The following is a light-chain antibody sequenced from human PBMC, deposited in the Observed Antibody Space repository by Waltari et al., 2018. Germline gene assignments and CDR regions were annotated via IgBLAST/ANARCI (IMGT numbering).Light chain of an antibody. CDR3: QQYDISPLT. J-gene: IGKJ4*01. Sequence: EIVLTQSPGTLSLSPGERATLSCRARQTVRTTYLAWYQQKPGQAPTLLIYGASSRATGIPDRVSGSGSGTDFSLTISSLEPEDFAVYYCQQYDISPLTFGGGTKVEIK. CDR2: GAS. V-gene: IGKV3-20*01. CDR1: QTVRTTY.